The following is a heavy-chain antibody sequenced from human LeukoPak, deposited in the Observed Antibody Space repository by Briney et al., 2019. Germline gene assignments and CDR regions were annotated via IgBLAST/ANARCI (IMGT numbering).Heavy chain of an antibody. Sequence: GGSLRLSCAASGFTLSSYGMHWVRQAPGKGLEWVTFIGYDGRNKYYADSVKGRFTISRDNSKNTLYLQMNSLRAEDTAVYYCAKDNAYYYADYWGQGTLVTVSS. D-gene: IGHD3-10*01. V-gene: IGHV3-30*02. J-gene: IGHJ4*02. CDR2: IGYDGRNK. CDR1: GFTLSSYG. CDR3: AKDNAYYYADY.